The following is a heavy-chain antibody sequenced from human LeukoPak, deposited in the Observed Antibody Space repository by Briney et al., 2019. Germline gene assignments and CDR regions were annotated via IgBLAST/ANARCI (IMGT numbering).Heavy chain of an antibody. D-gene: IGHD5-12*01. J-gene: IGHJ4*02. V-gene: IGHV3-23*01. Sequence: ETLSLTCTVSGGSISSGSYYWSWIRQPAGKGLEWVSGISNNGGSTDYADSVKGRFTISRDNSKNTLYLQMNSLRAEDTAVYYCAKNSLVATILLGDYWGQGTLVTVSS. CDR3: AKNSLVATILLGDY. CDR2: ISNNGGST. CDR1: GGSISSGSYY.